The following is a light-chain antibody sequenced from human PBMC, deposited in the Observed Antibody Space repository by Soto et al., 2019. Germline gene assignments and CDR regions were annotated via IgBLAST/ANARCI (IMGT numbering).Light chain of an antibody. CDR1: SSNIGSNT. CDR2: SNN. CDR3: AAWDDSLNGYV. J-gene: IGLJ1*01. Sequence: LTQPPSASGTPGQRVTISCSGSSSNIGSNTVNWYQQLPGTAPKLLVYSNNQRPSGVPDRFSGSKSGTSASLAISGLQSEDEADYYCAAWDDSLNGYVFGTGTKLTVL. V-gene: IGLV1-44*01.